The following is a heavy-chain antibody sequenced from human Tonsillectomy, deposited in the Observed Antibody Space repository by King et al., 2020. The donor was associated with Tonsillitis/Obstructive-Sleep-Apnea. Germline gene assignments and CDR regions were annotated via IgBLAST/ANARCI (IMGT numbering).Heavy chain of an antibody. CDR2: IKQDGGEK. V-gene: IGHV3-7*04. CDR1: GFTFSSYW. J-gene: IGHJ4*02. Sequence: VQLVESGGGLVQPGGSLRLSCAASGFTFSSYWMSWVRQAPGKGLEWGANIKQDGGEKNYVDSVKGRFTISRDNAKNSLYLQMNSLRAEDTAIYYCAREITIFGVPNYWGQGTLVTVSS. D-gene: IGHD3-3*01. CDR3: AREITIFGVPNY.